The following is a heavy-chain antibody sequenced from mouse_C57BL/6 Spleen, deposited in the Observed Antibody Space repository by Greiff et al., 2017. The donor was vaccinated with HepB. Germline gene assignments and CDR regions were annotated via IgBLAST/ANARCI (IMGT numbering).Heavy chain of an antibody. D-gene: IGHD3-2*02. CDR3: ARNAAQGYYYAMDY. V-gene: IGHV1-82*01. CDR2: IYPGDGDT. J-gene: IGHJ4*01. Sequence: VKLQESGPELVKPGASVKISCKASGYAFSSSWMNWVKQRPGKGLEWIGRIYPGDGDTNYNGKFKGKATLTADKSSSTAYMQLSSLTSEDSAVYFCARNAAQGYYYAMDYWGQGTTVTVSS. CDR1: GYAFSSSW.